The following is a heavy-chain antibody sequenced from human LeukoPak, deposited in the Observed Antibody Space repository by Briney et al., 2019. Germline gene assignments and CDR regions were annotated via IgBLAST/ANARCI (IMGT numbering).Heavy chain of an antibody. Sequence: GRSLRLSCAASGFTFSSYGMHWVRQAPGKGLEWVAVISYDGSNKYYADSVKGRFTISRDNSKNTLYLQMNSPRAEDTAVYYCAKDQGYDFLFDYWGQGTLVTVSS. CDR3: AKDQGYDFLFDY. CDR2: ISYDGSNK. CDR1: GFTFSSYG. J-gene: IGHJ4*02. D-gene: IGHD5-12*01. V-gene: IGHV3-30*18.